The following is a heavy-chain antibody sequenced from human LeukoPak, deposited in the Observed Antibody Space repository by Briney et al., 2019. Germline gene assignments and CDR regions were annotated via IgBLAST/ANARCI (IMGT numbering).Heavy chain of an antibody. D-gene: IGHD6-19*01. CDR1: GGSISSGVYY. Sequence: NPSQTLSLTCTVSGGSISSGVYYWTWIRQHPGRGLEWIGYIYYSGSTYYNPSLRSRVSISVDTYKNQFSLKVSSVTAANTAVYYCARDVKSSGYNYYGMDVWGQGTTVTVSS. J-gene: IGHJ6*02. V-gene: IGHV4-31*03. CDR2: IYYSGST. CDR3: ARDVKSSGYNYYGMDV.